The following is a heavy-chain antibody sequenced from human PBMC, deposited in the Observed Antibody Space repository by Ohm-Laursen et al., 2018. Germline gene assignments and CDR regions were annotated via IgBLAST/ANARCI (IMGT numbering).Heavy chain of an antibody. J-gene: IGHJ3*02. Sequence: SLRLSCAAPGFTFDDYAMHWVRRAPGKGLEWVSGISWNSGSIGYADSVKGRFTISRDNAKNSLYLQMNSLRAEDTALYYCAKDRNQWELLRAFDIWGQGTMVTVSS. V-gene: IGHV3-9*01. D-gene: IGHD1-26*01. CDR2: ISWNSGSI. CDR1: GFTFDDYA. CDR3: AKDRNQWELLRAFDI.